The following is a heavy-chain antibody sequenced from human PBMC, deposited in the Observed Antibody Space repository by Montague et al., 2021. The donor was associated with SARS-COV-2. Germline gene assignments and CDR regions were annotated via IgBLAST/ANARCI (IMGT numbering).Heavy chain of an antibody. CDR1: GFSLSTSGMC. V-gene: IGHV2-70*11. CDR2: IDWDDDK. J-gene: IGHJ3*02. Sequence: PALVKPTQTLTLTCTFSGFSLSTSGMCVSWIRQPPGKALEWLARIDWDDDKYYSTTLKTRLTISKDTSKNQVVLTMTNMDPVDTATYYCTRIQATVNAFDIWGQGTMVTVSS. D-gene: IGHD4-17*01. CDR3: TRIQATVNAFDI.